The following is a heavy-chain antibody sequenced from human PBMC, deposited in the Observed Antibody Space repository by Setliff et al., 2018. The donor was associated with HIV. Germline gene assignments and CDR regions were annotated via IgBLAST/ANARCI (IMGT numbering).Heavy chain of an antibody. D-gene: IGHD1-26*01. Sequence: SETLSLTCTVSGGSISSFSYYWAWIRQSPGKGLEWIGNVYHSGGTDYNPSLRSRVTISVDTSTNQFSLKLNSVTAADTAVYYCARWAEVDGMDVWGQGTTVTVSS. CDR1: GGSISSFSYY. V-gene: IGHV4-39*01. CDR3: ARWAEVDGMDV. J-gene: IGHJ6*02. CDR2: VYHSGGT.